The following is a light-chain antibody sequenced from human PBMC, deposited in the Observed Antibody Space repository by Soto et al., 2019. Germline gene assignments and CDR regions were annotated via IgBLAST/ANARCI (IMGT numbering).Light chain of an antibody. Sequence: EIVLTQSPGTLSLFPGERATLSCSASQSVSIYLAWYQQKPGQAPRLLIYDASNRATGIPARFSGSGSGTDFTLTISSLEPEDFAVYYCQQRSNWPPEITFGQGTRLEIK. V-gene: IGKV3-11*01. CDR1: QSVSIY. J-gene: IGKJ5*01. CDR3: QQRSNWPPEIT. CDR2: DAS.